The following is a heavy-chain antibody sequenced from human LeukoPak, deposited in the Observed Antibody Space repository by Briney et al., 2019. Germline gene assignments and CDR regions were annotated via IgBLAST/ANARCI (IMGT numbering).Heavy chain of an antibody. CDR3: ARGTALRYYYYYMDV. D-gene: IGHD5-18*01. Sequence: GSSVKVSCKASGGTFSSYAISWVRQAPGQGLEWMGGIIPIFGTANYAQKFQGRVTITADKSTSTAYMELSSLRSEDTAVYYCARGTALRYYYYYMDVWGKGTTVTVSS. CDR2: IIPIFGTA. CDR1: GGTFSSYA. V-gene: IGHV1-69*06. J-gene: IGHJ6*03.